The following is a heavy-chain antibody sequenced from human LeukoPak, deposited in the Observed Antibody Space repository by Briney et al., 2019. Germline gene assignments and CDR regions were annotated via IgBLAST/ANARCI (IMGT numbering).Heavy chain of an antibody. CDR1: GGSISSSSYY. V-gene: IGHV4-39*01. CDR3: ARQVLYCSSTSCDDHFDY. Sequence: SETLSLTCTVSGGSISSSSYYWGWIRQPPGKGLEWIGSIYFSGSTYYNPSLKSRVTISVDTSKNQFSLNLSSVTAADTAVYYCARQVLYCSSTSCDDHFDYWGQGTLVTVSS. D-gene: IGHD2-2*01. J-gene: IGHJ4*02. CDR2: IYFSGST.